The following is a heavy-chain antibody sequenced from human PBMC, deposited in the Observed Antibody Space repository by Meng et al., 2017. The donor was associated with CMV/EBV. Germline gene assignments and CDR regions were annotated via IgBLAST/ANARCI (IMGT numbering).Heavy chain of an antibody. J-gene: IGHJ4*02. D-gene: IGHD3-3*01. Sequence: ASVKVSCKASGYTFTSYDINWVRQATGQGLEWMGWMNPNSGNTGYAQKFQGRVTMTRNTSISTAYMELSSLRSEDTAVYYCARVTVLRFLEWLVRGGYFDYWGQGTLVTVSS. CDR3: ARVTVLRFLEWLVRGGYFDY. CDR2: MNPNSGNT. V-gene: IGHV1-8*01. CDR1: GYTFTSYD.